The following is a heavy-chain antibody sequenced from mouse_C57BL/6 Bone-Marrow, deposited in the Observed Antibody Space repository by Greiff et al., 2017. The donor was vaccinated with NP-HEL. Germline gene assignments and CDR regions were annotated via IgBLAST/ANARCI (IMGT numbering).Heavy chain of an antibody. D-gene: IGHD1-1*01. V-gene: IGHV1-31*01. J-gene: IGHJ2*01. Sequence: EVKLMESGPELVKPGASVKISCKASGYSFTGYYMHWVKQSHGNILDWIGYIYPYNGVSSYNQKFKGKATLTVDKSSSTAYMELRSLTSEYSAVYYCARWHYGSSSYFDYWGQGTTLTVSS. CDR2: IYPYNGVS. CDR1: GYSFTGYY. CDR3: ARWHYGSSSYFDY.